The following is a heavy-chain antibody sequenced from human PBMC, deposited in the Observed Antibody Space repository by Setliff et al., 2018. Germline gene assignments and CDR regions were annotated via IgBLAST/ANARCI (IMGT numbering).Heavy chain of an antibody. D-gene: IGHD6-19*01. CDR2: IYYSGST. CDR1: GGSISSSSYY. Sequence: SETLSLTCTVSGGSISSSSYYWGWIRQPPGKGLEWIGSIYYSGSTNYNPSLKSRVTISLDTSRNQLSLKLSSVTAADTAVYYCATYSSGWYYFDYWGQGTLVTVSS. CDR3: ATYSSGWYYFDY. V-gene: IGHV4-39*07. J-gene: IGHJ4*02.